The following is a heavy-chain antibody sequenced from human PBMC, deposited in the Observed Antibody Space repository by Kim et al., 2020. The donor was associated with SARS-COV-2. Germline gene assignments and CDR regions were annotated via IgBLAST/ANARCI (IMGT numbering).Heavy chain of an antibody. V-gene: IGHV3-21*01. J-gene: IGHJ6*02. Sequence: GGSLRLSCAASGFTFSSYSMNWVRQAPGKGLEWVSSISNSSYYIYYADSVRGRFTISRDNARNSLYLQMDSLRAEDTAVYYCARDPRVRANFYGMDVWGQGTTVTVSS. CDR2: ISNSSYYI. CDR1: GFTFSSYS. CDR3: ARDPRVRANFYGMDV.